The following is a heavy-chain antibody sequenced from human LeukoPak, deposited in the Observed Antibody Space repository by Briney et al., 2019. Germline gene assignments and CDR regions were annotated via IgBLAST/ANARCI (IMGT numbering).Heavy chain of an antibody. CDR2: LYSGGST. D-gene: IGHD3-22*01. CDR3: ARGDNYYDSSGYYPDY. V-gene: IGHV3-53*01. Sequence: QPGGSLRLSCAASGFTVSSSYMSWVRQAPGKGLEWVSVLYSGGSTYYADSVKGRFTISRDNSKNTLYLQMNSLRAEDTAVYYCARGDNYYDSSGYYPDYWGQGTLVTVSS. CDR1: GFTVSSSY. J-gene: IGHJ4*02.